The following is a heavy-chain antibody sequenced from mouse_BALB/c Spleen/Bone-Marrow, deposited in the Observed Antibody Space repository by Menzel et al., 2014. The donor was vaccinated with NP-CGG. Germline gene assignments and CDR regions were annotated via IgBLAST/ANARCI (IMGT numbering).Heavy chain of an antibody. CDR1: GYTFTSYW. V-gene: IGHV1S81*02. CDR2: INPSNGRT. Sequence: QVQLQQSGAEMVKPGASVKLSCKASGYTFTSYWMHWVKQRPGQGLEWIGEINPSNGRTNYNEKFKSKATLTVDKSSSTAYMQLSSLTSEDSAVHYCARRTTTVVATDYWGQGTTLTVSS. D-gene: IGHD1-1*01. CDR3: ARRTTTVVATDY. J-gene: IGHJ2*01.